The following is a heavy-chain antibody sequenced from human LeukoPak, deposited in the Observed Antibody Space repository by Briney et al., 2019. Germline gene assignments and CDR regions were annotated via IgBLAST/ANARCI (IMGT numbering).Heavy chain of an antibody. D-gene: IGHD3-22*01. CDR2: IYSSGST. Sequence: PSETLSLTCSVSGGSINSYYWTLIRQPPGKGLEWIGYIYSSGSTKYNPSLKSRVTITIDTSKNQFSLKLSSVTAADTAVYYCARGRANYDSTGYYYWGQGILVTVSS. CDR3: ARGRANYDSTGYYY. V-gene: IGHV4-59*01. J-gene: IGHJ4*02. CDR1: GGSINSYY.